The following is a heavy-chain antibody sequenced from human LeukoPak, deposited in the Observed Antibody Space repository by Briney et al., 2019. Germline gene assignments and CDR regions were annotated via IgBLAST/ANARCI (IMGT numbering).Heavy chain of an antibody. V-gene: IGHV4-34*01. CDR2: INHSGST. CDR3: ARTTYDSSGYFDY. Sequence: KTSETLSLTCAVYGGSFSGYYWSWIRQPPGKGLEWIGEINHSGSTNYNPSLKSRVTMSVDTSKNQFSLKLSSVTAADTAVYYCARTTYDSSGYFDYWGQGTLVTVSS. J-gene: IGHJ4*02. D-gene: IGHD3-22*01. CDR1: GGSFSGYY.